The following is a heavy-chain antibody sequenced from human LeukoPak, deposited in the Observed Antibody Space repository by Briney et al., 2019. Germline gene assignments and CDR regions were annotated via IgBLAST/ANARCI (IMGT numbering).Heavy chain of an antibody. CDR3: ARGPYSSSSNFDY. CDR1: GYTFNDYY. D-gene: IGHD6-6*01. J-gene: IGHJ4*02. Sequence: GASVKVSCKASGYTFNDYYIHWVRQAPGQGLEWMGWINPVSGGTNYAQKFQGRVTMTRDTSISTAHMELSRLRSDDTAVYYCARGPYSSSSNFDYWGQGTLVTVSS. CDR2: INPVSGGT. V-gene: IGHV1-2*02.